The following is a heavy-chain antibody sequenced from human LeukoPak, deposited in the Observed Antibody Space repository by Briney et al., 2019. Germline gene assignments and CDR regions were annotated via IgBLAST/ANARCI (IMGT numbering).Heavy chain of an antibody. CDR3: ARTYSSSWRDAFDI. CDR1: GFTFSSYG. CDR2: IWYDGSNK. V-gene: IGHV3-33*01. D-gene: IGHD6-13*01. Sequence: PGGSLRLSCAASGFTFSSYGMHWVRQAPGKGLEWVAVIWYDGSNKYYADSVKGRFTISRDNSKNTLYLQMNSLRAEDTAVYYCARTYSSSWRDAFDIWGQGTMVTASS. J-gene: IGHJ3*02.